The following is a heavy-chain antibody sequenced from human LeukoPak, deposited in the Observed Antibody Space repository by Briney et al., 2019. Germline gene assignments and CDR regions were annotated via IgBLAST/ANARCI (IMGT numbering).Heavy chain of an antibody. J-gene: IGHJ4*02. D-gene: IGHD4-17*01. CDR3: AIMTTVTYIDY. Sequence: PGGSLRLSCVASGFTFSSYWMSWVRQAPGKGLEWVSSISSSSSYIYYADPVKGRFTISRDNAKNSLYLQMNSLRAEDTAVYYCAIMTTVTYIDYWGQGTLVTVSS. CDR2: ISSSSSYI. CDR1: GFTFSSYW. V-gene: IGHV3-21*01.